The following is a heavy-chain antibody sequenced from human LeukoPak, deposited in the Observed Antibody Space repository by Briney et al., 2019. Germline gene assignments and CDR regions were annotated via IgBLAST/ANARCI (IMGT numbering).Heavy chain of an antibody. Sequence: PGGSLRLSCAASGFTFSSYEMYWVRQAPGKGLEWVSTITSSGGNTYYAQTVKGRFTISRDNSKNTMSLQMSSLRVEDTAVYYCVKSRESSIWYSLGDYWGQGTVVTVSS. J-gene: IGHJ4*02. D-gene: IGHD6-13*01. V-gene: IGHV3-23*01. CDR1: GFTFSSYE. CDR2: ITSSGGNT. CDR3: VKSRESSIWYSLGDY.